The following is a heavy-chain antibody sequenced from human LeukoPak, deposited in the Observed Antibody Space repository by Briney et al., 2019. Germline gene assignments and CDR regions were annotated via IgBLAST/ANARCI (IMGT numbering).Heavy chain of an antibody. CDR3: ARGGYYGSGSFPDY. CDR2: ISAYNGDT. D-gene: IGHD3-10*01. J-gene: IGHJ4*02. V-gene: IGHV1-18*01. Sequence: ASVKVSCKASGYSFASFGINWVRQAPGQGLEWMGWISAYNGDTNYAQNLQGRVTMTTDTSTSTAYMELRSLTSDDTAVYYCARGGYYGSGSFPDYWGQGTLVTVSS. CDR1: GYSFASFG.